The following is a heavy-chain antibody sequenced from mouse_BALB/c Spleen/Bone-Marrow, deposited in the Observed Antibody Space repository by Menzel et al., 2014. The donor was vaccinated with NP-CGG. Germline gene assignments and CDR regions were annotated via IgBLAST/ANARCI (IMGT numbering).Heavy chain of an antibody. CDR3: ARAYFDY. J-gene: IGHJ2*01. V-gene: IGHV1S81*02. CDR1: GYTFTSYW. Sequence: QVQLQQPGAELVKPGASVKLSCKASGYTFTSYWSHWVKQRPGQGLEWIGEINPSNGRTNYNEKFKSKATLTVDKSSSTAYMQLSSLASEDSAVYCCARAYFDYWGQGTTLTVSS. CDR2: INPSNGRT.